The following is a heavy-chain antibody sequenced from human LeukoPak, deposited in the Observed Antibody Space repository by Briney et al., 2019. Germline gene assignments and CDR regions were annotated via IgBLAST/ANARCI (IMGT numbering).Heavy chain of an antibody. CDR1: GGSISSYY. CDR3: ATFSGSYWGAYF. CDR2: IYTPGST. Sequence: TSETLSLTCTVSGGSISSYYWSWIRQPAGKGLEWIGRIYTPGSTNYDPSLKSRVTMSVDTSKNQFSLKLSSVTAADTAVYYCATFSGSYWGAYFWGQGTLVTVSS. D-gene: IGHD1-26*01. V-gene: IGHV4-4*07. J-gene: IGHJ4*02.